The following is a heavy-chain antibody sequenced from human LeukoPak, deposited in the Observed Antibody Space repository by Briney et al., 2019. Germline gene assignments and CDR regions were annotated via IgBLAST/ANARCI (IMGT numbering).Heavy chain of an antibody. CDR3: ARDRGYFDN. CDR2: ITSSSNYI. CDR1: GFTFSIYS. J-gene: IGHJ4*02. Sequence: GGSLRLSCAASGFTFSIYSMNWVRQAPGKGLEWLSSITSSSNYIYYADSVKGRFTISRGNVQNSLYLQMNSLRAEDTAMYYCARDRGYFDNWGQGTLVTVSS. V-gene: IGHV3-21*01.